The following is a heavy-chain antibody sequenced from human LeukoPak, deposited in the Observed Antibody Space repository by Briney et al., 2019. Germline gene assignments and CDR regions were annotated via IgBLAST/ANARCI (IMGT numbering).Heavy chain of an antibody. CDR3: ARAHYYDSSGYFVRHWFDP. Sequence: SETLSLTCTVSGGSISNYYWSWIRQPSGKGLEWIGYIYYSGSTNYNPSLKSRVTISVDTSKNQFSLKLSSVTAADTAVYYCARAHYYDSSGYFVRHWFDPWGQGTLVTVSS. J-gene: IGHJ5*02. D-gene: IGHD3-22*01. CDR2: IYYSGST. V-gene: IGHV4-59*01. CDR1: GGSISNYY.